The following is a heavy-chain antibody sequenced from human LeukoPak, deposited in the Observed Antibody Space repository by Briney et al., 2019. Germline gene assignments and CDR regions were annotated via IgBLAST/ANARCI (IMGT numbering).Heavy chain of an antibody. Sequence: ASVKVSCKASGYIFTNFGISWVRQARGQGLEWMGWISGYNGNTKYVQKFQGRVTMTTDTSTSTAYMELRSLRSDDTAVYYCARFPEGRAATLGFDPWGQGTLVTVSS. D-gene: IGHD2-15*01. J-gene: IGHJ5*02. CDR3: ARFPEGRAATLGFDP. V-gene: IGHV1-18*01. CDR1: GYIFTNFG. CDR2: ISGYNGNT.